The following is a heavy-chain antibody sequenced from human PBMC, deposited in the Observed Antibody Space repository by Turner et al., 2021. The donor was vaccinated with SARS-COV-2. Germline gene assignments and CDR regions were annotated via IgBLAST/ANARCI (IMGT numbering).Heavy chain of an antibody. CDR3: AGDKGEGSSGWLIPSGSYYFDY. CDR1: GFTLRRYG. CDR2: IWYDGSNK. V-gene: IGHV3-33*01. Sequence: QVQLAVSWGGAVHPVRSLSRTWTPPGFTLRRYGMHWVRQAPGKGREWVAVIWYDGSNKYYADSVKGRFTITRDNSKNTMYLKMNSLRAEDTAVYYCAGDKGEGSSGWLIPSGSYYFDYWGQGTLVTVSS. J-gene: IGHJ4*02. D-gene: IGHD6-19*01.